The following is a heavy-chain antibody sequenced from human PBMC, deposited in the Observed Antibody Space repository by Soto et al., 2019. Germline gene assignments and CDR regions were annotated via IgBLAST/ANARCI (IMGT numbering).Heavy chain of an antibody. V-gene: IGHV3-23*01. J-gene: IGHJ6*02. D-gene: IGHD6-6*01. CDR2: ISGSGGST. Sequence: GGSLRLSCAASGFTFSSYAMSWVRQAPGKGLEWVSAISGSGGSTYYADSVKGRFTISRDNSKNTLYLQMNSLRAEDTAVYYCANQPPDVTYSSSSDYDGMDVWGQGTTVTVSS. CDR1: GFTFSSYA. CDR3: ANQPPDVTYSSSSDYDGMDV.